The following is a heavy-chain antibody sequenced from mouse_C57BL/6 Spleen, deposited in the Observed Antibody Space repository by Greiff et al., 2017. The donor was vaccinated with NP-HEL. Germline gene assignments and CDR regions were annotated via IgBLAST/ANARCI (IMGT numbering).Heavy chain of an antibody. V-gene: IGHV1-82*01. J-gene: IGHJ3*01. CDR2: IYPGDGDT. D-gene: IGHD3-3*01. CDR3: ARDGDRGFAY. CDR1: GYAFSSSW. Sequence: VQLQQSGPELVKPGASVKISCKASGYAFSSSWMNWVKQRPGKGLEWIGRIYPGDGDTNYNGKFKGKATLTADKSSSTAYMQLSSLTSEDAAVYFCARDGDRGFAYWGQGTLVTVSA.